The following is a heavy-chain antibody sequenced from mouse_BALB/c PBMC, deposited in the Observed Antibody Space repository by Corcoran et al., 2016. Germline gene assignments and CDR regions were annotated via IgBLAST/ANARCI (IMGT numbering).Heavy chain of an antibody. CDR3: VRWGMSTFDY. CDR1: GYTFTAYN. V-gene: IGHV1-18*01. CDR2: INPRSGGT. D-gene: IGHD2-4*01. Sequence: EVLLQQSGPELVKPGASVKIPCKASGYTFTAYNIDWVKQSHGKSLEWIGDINPRSGGTIYNQTFKSKATFTVDKSSSTAYMELRSLTSEDTAVYYCVRWGMSTFDYWGQGTTVTVSS. J-gene: IGHJ2*01.